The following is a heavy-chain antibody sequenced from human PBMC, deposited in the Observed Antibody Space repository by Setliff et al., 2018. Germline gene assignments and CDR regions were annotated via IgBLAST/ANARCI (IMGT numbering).Heavy chain of an antibody. CDR1: GGSITNFY. V-gene: IGHV4-59*04. Sequence: SETLSLTCTVSGGSITNFYWNWIRQSPGKGLEWIGTVYDSGTTYYNPSLKSRVTIFVDTSKNQFSLNLNSVTAADTGVYYCASCRYQVPYDYWGQGILVTVSS. CDR2: VYDSGTT. D-gene: IGHD2-2*01. CDR3: ASCRYQVPYDY. J-gene: IGHJ4*02.